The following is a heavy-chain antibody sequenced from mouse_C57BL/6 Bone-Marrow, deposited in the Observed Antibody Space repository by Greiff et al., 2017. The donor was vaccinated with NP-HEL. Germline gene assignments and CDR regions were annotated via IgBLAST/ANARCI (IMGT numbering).Heavy chain of an antibody. CDR1: GYTFTSSW. D-gene: IGHD2-1*01. CDR3: ARYYGNPLRD. CDR2: IHPNSGST. J-gene: IGHJ2*01. Sequence: QVQLQQPGAELVKPGASVKLSCKASGYTFTSSWMHWVKQRPGQGLEWIGMIHPNSGSTNYNEKFKSKATLTVDKSSSTAYMQLISLTSEDSAVYYCARYYGNPLRDWGQGTTLTVSS. V-gene: IGHV1-64*01.